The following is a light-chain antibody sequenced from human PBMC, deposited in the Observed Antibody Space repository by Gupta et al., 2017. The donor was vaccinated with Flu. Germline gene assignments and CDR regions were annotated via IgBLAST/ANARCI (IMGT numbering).Light chain of an antibody. CDR1: SSDVGDYNY. CDR3: SSYTSRSSLGV. Sequence: QSALTQPASVSGSPGQPTTLSSPGTSSDVGDYNYVSWYQQHPGKAPKLIIYEVSSRPSGVSNRFFGSKFGNTASLTISGLRAEDEADYYCSSYTSRSSLGVFGTGTTVTV. J-gene: IGLJ1*01. CDR2: EVS. V-gene: IGLV2-14*01.